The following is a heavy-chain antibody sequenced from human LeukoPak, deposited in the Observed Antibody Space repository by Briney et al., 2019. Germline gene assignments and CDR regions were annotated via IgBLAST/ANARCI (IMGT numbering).Heavy chain of an antibody. CDR1: GGSISNYY. CDR3: AREDPQTTVPEGLDV. Sequence: SETLSLTCTVSGGSISNYYWSWLRQPPGKGLEWIGYIYFSGTTNINPSLKSRVTISVDMSKNQFSLKLSSVTAADTAVYCCAREDPQTTVPEGLDVWGQGTTVTVSS. D-gene: IGHD4-17*01. CDR2: IYFSGTT. J-gene: IGHJ6*02. V-gene: IGHV4-59*01.